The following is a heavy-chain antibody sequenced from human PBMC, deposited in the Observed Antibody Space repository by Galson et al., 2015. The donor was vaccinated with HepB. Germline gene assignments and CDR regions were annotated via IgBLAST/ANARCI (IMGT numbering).Heavy chain of an antibody. Sequence: SLRLSCAASGFTFSTYWMNWVRQAPGKGLEWVAIIKQDGSERYYVDSVKGRFTISRDNAKNSLYLQMNSLRVEDTAVYYCAKGSHATFDFWGQGTLVTVSS. V-gene: IGHV3-7*01. CDR1: GFTFSTYW. CDR2: IKQDGSER. J-gene: IGHJ4*02. CDR3: AKGSHATFDF. D-gene: IGHD2-2*01.